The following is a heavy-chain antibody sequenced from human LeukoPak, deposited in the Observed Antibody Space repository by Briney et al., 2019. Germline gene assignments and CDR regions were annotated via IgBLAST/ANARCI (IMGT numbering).Heavy chain of an antibody. CDR2: IYHSGST. J-gene: IGHJ4*01. V-gene: IGHV4-30-2*01. CDR1: GGSISSGGYS. D-gene: IGHD3-10*01. CDR3: ARAESGFGELFPPYFDY. Sequence: SETLSLTCAVSGGSISSGGYSWSWIRQPPGKGLEWIGYIYHSGSTYYSPSLKSRVTISVDRSKNQFSLKLSSVTAADTAVYYCARAESGFGELFPPYFDYWG.